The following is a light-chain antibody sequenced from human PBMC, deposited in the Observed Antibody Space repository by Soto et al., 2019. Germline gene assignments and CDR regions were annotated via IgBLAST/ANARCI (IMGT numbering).Light chain of an antibody. CDR1: QSVRSSY. V-gene: IGKV3-20*01. CDR3: QQYGDSPL. Sequence: IELTQSPGTLSLSPGYRATLSCRASQSVRSSYLAWYQQKPGQAPRLLIYGASSRATGIPARFSGSGSGTDFTLTISRLEPEDFAVYYCQQYGDSPLFGPGTKVDIK. J-gene: IGKJ3*01. CDR2: GAS.